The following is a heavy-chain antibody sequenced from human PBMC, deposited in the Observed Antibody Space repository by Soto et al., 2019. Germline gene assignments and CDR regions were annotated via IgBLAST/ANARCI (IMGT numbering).Heavy chain of an antibody. Sequence: QVQLVQSGAEVKEPGDSVRVSCEASGYTFTAYYIHWVRPAPGQGLEWMGWINPKFGDTTYAQDFQGRVSMTRDMSISTVYMELSRLTSDDTAIYYCARNMDYYYGRGSGNGHGVWGQGTTVTVFS. D-gene: IGHD3-10*02. CDR3: ARNMDYYYGRGSGNGHGV. J-gene: IGHJ6*02. CDR2: INPKFGDT. V-gene: IGHV1-2*02. CDR1: GYTFTAYY.